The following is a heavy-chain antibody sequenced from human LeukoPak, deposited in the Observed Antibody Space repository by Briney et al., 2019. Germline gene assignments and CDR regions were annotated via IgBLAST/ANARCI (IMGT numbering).Heavy chain of an antibody. V-gene: IGHV1-69*13. D-gene: IGHD3-10*01. CDR1: GGTFSSYA. CDR2: IIPIFGTA. J-gene: IGHJ5*02. Sequence: SVKVSCKASGGTFSSYAISWVRQAPGQGLEWMGGIIPIFGTANYAQKFQGRVTITADESTSTAYMELSSLRSEDTAVYYCARVVYGSGSYYSNWFDPWGQGTLVTVSS. CDR3: ARVVYGSGSYYSNWFDP.